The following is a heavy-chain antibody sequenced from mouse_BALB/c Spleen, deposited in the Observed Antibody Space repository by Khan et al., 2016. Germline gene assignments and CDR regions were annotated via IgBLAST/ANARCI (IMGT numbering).Heavy chain of an antibody. Sequence: QVQLQQSGAELARPGASVKMSCKASGYTFTTYTMQWVKQRPGQGLEWIGYINPSSNYSNYNQKFKDKATLTADKSSSTAYMYLSSLTSEASAVYYCASGGDNNAYWGQGTLVTVSA. D-gene: IGHD1-3*01. CDR1: GYTFTTYT. CDR3: ASGGDNNAY. J-gene: IGHJ3*01. V-gene: IGHV1-4*01. CDR2: INPSSNYS.